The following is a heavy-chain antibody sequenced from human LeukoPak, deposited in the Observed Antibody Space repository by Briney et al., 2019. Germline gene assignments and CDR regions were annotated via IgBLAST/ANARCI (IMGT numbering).Heavy chain of an antibody. Sequence: PGGSLRLSCAASGFTFNNCAMSWFRQTPGKGLEWVSAISGSGDRTYYAESVKGRFSISRDNSKNTLYLQMHSLRAEDTAVYYCGKRELWHGSGEDAWGQGTTVTVSS. D-gene: IGHD3-10*01. CDR1: GFTFNNCA. CDR3: GKRELWHGSGEDA. CDR2: ISGSGDRT. V-gene: IGHV3-23*01. J-gene: IGHJ6*02.